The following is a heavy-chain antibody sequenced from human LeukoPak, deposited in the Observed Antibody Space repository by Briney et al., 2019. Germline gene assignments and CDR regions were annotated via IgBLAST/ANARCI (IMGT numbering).Heavy chain of an antibody. Sequence: PGGSLRLSCAASGFTFSSYEMNWVRQAPGKGLEWISYISSSGSTIYYADSVKGRFTISRDNAKNSLYLQMSSLGAEDTAVYYCARDLGAVHYFDYWGQGTLVTVPS. J-gene: IGHJ4*02. CDR3: ARDLGAVHYFDY. V-gene: IGHV3-48*03. D-gene: IGHD3-16*01. CDR2: ISSSGSTI. CDR1: GFTFSSYE.